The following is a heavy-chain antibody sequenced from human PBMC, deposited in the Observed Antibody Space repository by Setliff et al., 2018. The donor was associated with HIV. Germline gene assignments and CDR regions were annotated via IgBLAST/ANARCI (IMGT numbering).Heavy chain of an antibody. V-gene: IGHV3-48*01. CDR1: GFTFGSYT. D-gene: IGHD3-22*01. Sequence: GGSLRLSCAASGFTFGSYTMNWVRQAPGKGLEWVTYMGFTSTSITYADSVKGRFTISRDNAKNSLYLQMNSLKVEDTALYFCVRSLSENSSTYYWAFDFWGQGAPVTVSS. CDR2: MGFTSTSI. CDR3: VRSLSENSSTYYWAFDF. J-gene: IGHJ4*02.